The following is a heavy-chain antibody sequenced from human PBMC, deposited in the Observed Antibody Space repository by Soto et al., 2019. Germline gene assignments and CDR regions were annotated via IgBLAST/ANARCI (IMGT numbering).Heavy chain of an antibody. D-gene: IGHD3-22*01. Sequence: EVQLVESGGGLVKPGGSLRLSCAASGFTFSNAWMSWVRQAPGKGLEWVGRIKSKTDGGTTDYAAPVKGRFTISRDDSKNTLYLQMNSLKTEDTAVYYCTTGQVGTYYYDSSGYYYSREDYWGQGTLVTVSS. V-gene: IGHV3-15*01. CDR2: IKSKTDGGTT. CDR3: TTGQVGTYYYDSSGYYYSREDY. J-gene: IGHJ4*02. CDR1: GFTFSNAW.